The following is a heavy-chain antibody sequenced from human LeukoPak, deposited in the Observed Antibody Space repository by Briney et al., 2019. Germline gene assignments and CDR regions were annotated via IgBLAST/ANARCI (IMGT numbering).Heavy chain of an antibody. D-gene: IGHD3-10*01. CDR2: MNPNSGNT. V-gene: IGHV1-8*01. Sequence: GASVKVSCKASGYTFTSYDINWVRQATGRGLEWMGWMNPNSGNTGYAQKFQGRVTMTRNSSISTAYMELSSLGSEDTAVYYCARAYYYGSGIYYPPDYWGQGTLVTVSS. CDR1: GYTFTSYD. CDR3: ARAYYYGSGIYYPPDY. J-gene: IGHJ4*02.